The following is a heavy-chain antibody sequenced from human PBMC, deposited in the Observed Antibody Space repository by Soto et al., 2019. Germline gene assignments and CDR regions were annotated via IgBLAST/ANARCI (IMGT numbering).Heavy chain of an antibody. CDR3: ARVSAQYGSGSYPVHY. J-gene: IGHJ4*02. D-gene: IGHD3-10*01. Sequence: EVQLVESGGGLVQPGGSLRLSCAASGFTVSSNYMSWVRQAPGKGLEWVSVIYSGGSTYYADSVKGRFTISRDNSKNTLYLQMNSLRAEDTAVYYCARVSAQYGSGSYPVHYWGQGTLVTVSS. CDR2: IYSGGST. CDR1: GFTVSSNY. V-gene: IGHV3-66*01.